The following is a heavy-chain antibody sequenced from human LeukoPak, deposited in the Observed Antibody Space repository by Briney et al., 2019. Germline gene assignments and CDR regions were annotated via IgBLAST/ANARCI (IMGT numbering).Heavy chain of an antibody. CDR1: AFSSNTYS. CDR3: ARDSLTITMVRGVIDGYFDY. Sequence: GGSLRLSCAADSAFSSNTYSWIRQTPGKGLEWVAKMKEDGSATFYVDSVRGRFTISRDNAKRSLYLQMSSLKVEDTAVYYCARDSLTITMVRGVIDGYFDYWGQGTLVTVSS. J-gene: IGHJ4*02. D-gene: IGHD3-10*01. CDR2: MKEDGSAT. V-gene: IGHV3-7*01.